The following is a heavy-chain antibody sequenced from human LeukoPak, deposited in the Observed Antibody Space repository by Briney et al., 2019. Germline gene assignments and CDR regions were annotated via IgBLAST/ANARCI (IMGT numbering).Heavy chain of an antibody. V-gene: IGHV3-33*06. CDR2: FWLDGSNK. CDR3: AKDPPMMETRVLLTGSSSSGDY. Sequence: GGPLGLSCEGSGFPFISYGRHWFAQAPAKGRGGWEVFWLDGSNKYYADSVKGRFTISRDNSKNTLYLQMNSLRAEDTAVYYCAKDPPMMETRVLLTGSSSSGDYWGQGTLVTVSS. J-gene: IGHJ4*02. D-gene: IGHD6-6*01. CDR1: GFPFISYG.